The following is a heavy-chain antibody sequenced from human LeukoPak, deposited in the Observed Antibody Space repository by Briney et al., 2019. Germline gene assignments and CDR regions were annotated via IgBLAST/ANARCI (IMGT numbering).Heavy chain of an antibody. CDR2: IIPILGIA. CDR1: GGTFSSYT. J-gene: IGHJ6*03. Sequence: SVKVSCKASGGTFSSYTISWVRQAPGQGLEWMGRIIPILGIANYAQKFQGRVTITADISTSTAYMELSSLRSEDTAVYYCARDLGAPTGTTDYYYYYMDVWGKGTTVTVSS. CDR3: ARDLGAPTGTTDYYYYYMDV. V-gene: IGHV1-69*04. D-gene: IGHD1-1*01.